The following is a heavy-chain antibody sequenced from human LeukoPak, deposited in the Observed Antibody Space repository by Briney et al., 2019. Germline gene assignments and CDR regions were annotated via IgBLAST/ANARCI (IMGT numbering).Heavy chain of an antibody. CDR2: ISYDGSNK. Sequence: GGSLRLSCAASGFTFSSYGMHWVRQAPGKGPEWVAVISYDGSNKYYADSVKGRFTISRDNSKNTLYLQMNSLRAEDTAVYYCAKSSYYYGMDVWGQGTTVTVSS. CDR1: GFTFSSYG. J-gene: IGHJ6*02. CDR3: AKSSYYYGMDV. V-gene: IGHV3-30*18.